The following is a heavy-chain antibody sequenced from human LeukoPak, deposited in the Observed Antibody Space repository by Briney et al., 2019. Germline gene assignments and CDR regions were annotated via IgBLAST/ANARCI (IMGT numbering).Heavy chain of an antibody. CDR2: ISGSSSYI. D-gene: IGHD2-21*01. J-gene: IGHJ6*02. Sequence: GGSLRLSCAASGFIFSSHSMNWVRQAPGKGLEWVSSISGSSSYIYYADSVKGRFTLFRDNAKNSLYLHMISLRAEDTAVYYCARDLRGGSYDGGDFYYYYGMNVWGQGTTVTVAS. CDR3: ARDLRGGSYDGGDFYYYYGMNV. CDR1: GFIFSSHS. V-gene: IGHV3-21*01.